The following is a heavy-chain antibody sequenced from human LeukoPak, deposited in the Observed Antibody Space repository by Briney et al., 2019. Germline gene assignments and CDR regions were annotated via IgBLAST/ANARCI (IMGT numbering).Heavy chain of an antibody. CDR2: ISSSGSTI. CDR3: AELGITMIGGV. Sequence: QPGGSLRLSCAASGFTFSGYAMPWVRQAPGKGLEWVSYISSSGSTIYYADSVKGRFTISRDNAKNSLYLQMNSLRAEDTAVYYCAELGITMIGGVWGKGTTVTISS. V-gene: IGHV3-48*03. D-gene: IGHD3-10*02. J-gene: IGHJ6*04. CDR1: GFTFSGYA.